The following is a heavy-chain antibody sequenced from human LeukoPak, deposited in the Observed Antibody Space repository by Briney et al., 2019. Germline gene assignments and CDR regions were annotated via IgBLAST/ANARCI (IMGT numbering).Heavy chain of an antibody. CDR3: ARGPSGYDGMDV. CDR2: VHITGSA. CDR1: GGSLSGYY. D-gene: IGHD6-6*01. J-gene: IGHJ6*02. V-gene: IGHV4-4*07. Sequence: PSETLSLTCTVSGGSLSGYYWSWIRQPAGKGLEWVGRVHITGSASHNPSLKCRVTMSVDTSRNQFSLKLTSVTAADTAVYYCARGPSGYDGMDVWGQGTTVTVSS.